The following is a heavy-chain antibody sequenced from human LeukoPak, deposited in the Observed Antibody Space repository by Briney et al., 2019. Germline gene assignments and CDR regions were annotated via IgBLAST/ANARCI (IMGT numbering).Heavy chain of an antibody. CDR1: GGSISSSSYS. Sequence: SETLSLTCTVSGGSISSSSYSWGWIRQPPGKGLEWIGSIYYNGNTYYNPSLNSRVTISVDTSKNQFSLKLSSVTAGDTAIYYCARHLSGWPPRVTPPFEYWGQGTLVTASS. CDR3: ARHLSGWPPRVTPPFEY. CDR2: IYYNGNT. D-gene: IGHD6-25*01. V-gene: IGHV4-39*01. J-gene: IGHJ4*02.